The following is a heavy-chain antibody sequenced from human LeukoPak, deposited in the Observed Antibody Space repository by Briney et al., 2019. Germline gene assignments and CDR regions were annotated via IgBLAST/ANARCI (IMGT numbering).Heavy chain of an antibody. Sequence: ASVKVSCKASGYTFTGYYIHWVRQAPGQGLEWMGWINPNSGGTNYTQKFQGRVTMTRDTSIRTAYMELSRLRSDDTAMYYCARYYIEGRCFDYWGQGTLVTVSS. J-gene: IGHJ4*02. CDR3: ARYYIEGRCFDY. CDR1: GYTFTGYY. D-gene: IGHD3-10*01. V-gene: IGHV1-2*02. CDR2: INPNSGGT.